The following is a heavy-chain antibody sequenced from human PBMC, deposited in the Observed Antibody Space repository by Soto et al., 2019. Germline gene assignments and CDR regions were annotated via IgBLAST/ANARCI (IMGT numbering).Heavy chain of an antibody. CDR2: INAANGDT. CDR1: GYTFTSYG. V-gene: IGHV1-3*01. J-gene: IGHJ5*02. CDR3: VRRHVSATGIDWFDP. D-gene: IGHD6-13*01. Sequence: QVQLVQSGTEVKKPGASVKVSCKASGYTFTSYGIHWVRQAPGQRLEWMGWINAANGDTKYSPKFQGRVTITRDTSASTANMELSSLRSEDTAVYYCVRRHVSATGIDWFDPWGQGTLVTVSS.